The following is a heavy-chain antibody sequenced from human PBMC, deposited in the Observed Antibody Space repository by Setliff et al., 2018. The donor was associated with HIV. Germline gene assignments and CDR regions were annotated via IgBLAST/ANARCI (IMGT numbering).Heavy chain of an antibody. D-gene: IGHD1-1*01. CDR2: TGWSGSTA. Sequence: PGGSLRLSCEASGFTFSDYGMHWVRQAPGKGLEWVASTGWSGSTAEYADAVRGRFTISRDNAKASLYLQMDSLRLEDTALYFCIKDGTVLGRNYFYLDAWGKGTMVTVSS. CDR3: IKDGTVLGRNYFYLDA. CDR1: GFTFSDYG. V-gene: IGHV3-9*01. J-gene: IGHJ6*03.